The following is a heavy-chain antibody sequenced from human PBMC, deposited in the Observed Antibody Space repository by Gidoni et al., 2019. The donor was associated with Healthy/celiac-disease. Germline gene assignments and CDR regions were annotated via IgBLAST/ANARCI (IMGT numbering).Heavy chain of an antibody. Sequence: EVQLVESGGGLVQPGGSLRLSCAASGFTLISFIMNWVRQAPGKGLEWVSYIRSSSSTIYYADAVKGRFTISRDNAKNSLYLQMNSLRDEDTAVYYCARANYDILTGYHYYYMDVWGKGTTVTVS. CDR2: IRSSSSTI. J-gene: IGHJ6*03. CDR3: ARANYDILTGYHYYYMDV. CDR1: GFTLISFI. V-gene: IGHV3-48*02. D-gene: IGHD3-9*01.